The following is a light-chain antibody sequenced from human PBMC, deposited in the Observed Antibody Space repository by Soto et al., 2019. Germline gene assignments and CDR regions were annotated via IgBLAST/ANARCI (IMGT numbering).Light chain of an antibody. CDR1: QSISSW. J-gene: IGKJ2*01. Sequence: DLQMTQSPSTLSASVGDRVTITCRASQSISSWLAWYQQKPGKAPNLLIYKASSLESGVPSRFSGSGSGTEFTLTISSLQPDDFATYYCQQYNSYSSFGQGTKLEIK. CDR3: QQYNSYSS. CDR2: KAS. V-gene: IGKV1-5*03.